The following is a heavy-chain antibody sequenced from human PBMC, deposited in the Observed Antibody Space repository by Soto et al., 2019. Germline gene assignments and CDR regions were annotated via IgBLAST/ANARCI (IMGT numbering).Heavy chain of an antibody. V-gene: IGHV3-11*06. Sequence: QVQLVESGGGLVKPGGSLRLSCAVAGFTVSDHYMTWIRQAQGKGLEWVSYISGSGTYTNYADSVKGRFSISRDTAQNSLWLQINSLRAEDTAVYYCARSSGWRQVVGYKYGLDVCGQGTAVTVSS. D-gene: IGHD3-22*01. CDR1: GFTVSDHY. J-gene: IGHJ6*02. CDR2: ISGSGTYT. CDR3: ARSSGWRQVVGYKYGLDV.